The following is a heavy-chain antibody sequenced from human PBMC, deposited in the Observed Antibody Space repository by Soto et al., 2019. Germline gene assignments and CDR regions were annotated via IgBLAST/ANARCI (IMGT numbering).Heavy chain of an antibody. V-gene: IGHV3-23*01. J-gene: IGHJ4*02. CDR3: ALNRDLRYFDWLPRFDY. Sequence: PGGSLRLSCAASGFTFSSYAMSWVRQAPGKGLEWVSAISGSGGSTYYADSVKGRFTISRDNSKNTLYLQMNSLRAEDTAVYYCALNRDLRYFDWLPRFDYWGQGTLVTVSS. D-gene: IGHD3-9*01. CDR2: ISGSGGST. CDR1: GFTFSSYA.